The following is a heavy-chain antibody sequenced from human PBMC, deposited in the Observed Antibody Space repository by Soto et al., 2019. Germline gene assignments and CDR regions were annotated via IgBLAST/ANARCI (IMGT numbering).Heavy chain of an antibody. D-gene: IGHD6-19*01. Sequence: GGSLRLSCAASGFTFSSYSMNWVRQAPGKGLEWVSSISSSSSYIYYADSVKGRFTISRDNAKNSLYLQMNSLRAEDTAVYYCASLLAVAGSFDYWGQGTLVTVSS. CDR2: ISSSSSYI. V-gene: IGHV3-21*01. J-gene: IGHJ4*02. CDR3: ASLLAVAGSFDY. CDR1: GFTFSSYS.